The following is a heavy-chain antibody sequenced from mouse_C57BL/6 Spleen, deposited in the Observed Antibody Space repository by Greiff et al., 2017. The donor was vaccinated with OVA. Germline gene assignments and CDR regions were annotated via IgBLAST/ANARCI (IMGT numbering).Heavy chain of an antibody. Sequence: VQLQQSGPELVKPGASVKISCKASGYAFSSSWMNWVKQRPGKGLEWIGRIYPGDGDTNYNGKFKGKATLTADKSSSTAYMQLSSLTSEDSAVYFCARAYGNPFDYWGQGTTLTVSS. CDR1: GYAFSSSW. CDR3: ARAYGNPFDY. D-gene: IGHD2-1*01. V-gene: IGHV1-82*01. J-gene: IGHJ2*01. CDR2: IYPGDGDT.